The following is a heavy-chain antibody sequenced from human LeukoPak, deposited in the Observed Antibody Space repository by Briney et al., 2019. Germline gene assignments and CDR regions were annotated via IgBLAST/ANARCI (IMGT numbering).Heavy chain of an antibody. J-gene: IGHJ3*02. V-gene: IGHV1-46*01. CDR3: ASSLVGARFDI. CDR2: INPSGGST. CDR1: GYTFTSYY. D-gene: IGHD1-26*01. Sequence: GASVKVSCRASGYTFTSYYMHWVRQAPGQGLEWMGIINPSGGSTSYAQKFQGRVTMTRDTSTSTVYMELSSLKSEDTAVYYCASSLVGARFDIWGQGTTVTVSS.